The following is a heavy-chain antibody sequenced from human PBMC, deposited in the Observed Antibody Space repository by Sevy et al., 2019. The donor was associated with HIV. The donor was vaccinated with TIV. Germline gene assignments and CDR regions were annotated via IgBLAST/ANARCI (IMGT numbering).Heavy chain of an antibody. CDR3: VLMDTAIYRGYYYYGMDV. CDR2: ISGSGGST. CDR1: GFTFSSYA. Sequence: GGSLRLSCAASGFTFSSYAMSWVRQAPGQGLEWVSAISGSGGSTYYADSVKGRFTISRDNSKNTLYLQMNSLRAEDTAVYYCVLMDTAIYRGYYYYGMDVWGQGTTVTVSS. J-gene: IGHJ6*02. D-gene: IGHD5-18*01. V-gene: IGHV3-23*01.